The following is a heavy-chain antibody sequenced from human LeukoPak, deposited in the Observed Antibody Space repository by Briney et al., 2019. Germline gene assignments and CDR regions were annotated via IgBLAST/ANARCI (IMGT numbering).Heavy chain of an antibody. J-gene: IGHJ3*02. Sequence: GGSLRPSRSASGFSLRNYDMQWVRQPTRRGLEWVSAVGTGGDTCYAGSVKGRFTVVRENAKNTLYLQMNSLRAGDTAMYYCARRSAAAGIDAFDIWGQGTMVTVSS. V-gene: IGHV3-13*01. D-gene: IGHD6-13*01. CDR1: GFSLRNYD. CDR3: ARRSAAAGIDAFDI. CDR2: VGTGGDT.